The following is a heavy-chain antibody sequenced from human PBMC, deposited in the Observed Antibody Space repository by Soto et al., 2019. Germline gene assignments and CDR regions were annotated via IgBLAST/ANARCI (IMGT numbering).Heavy chain of an antibody. V-gene: IGHV4-39*01. D-gene: IGHD2-2*01. CDR2: IYYTGST. CDR1: GASIGTSRYY. J-gene: IGHJ5*02. CDR3: ARRQCTSASCNWFDT. Sequence: PSETLSLTCTVSGASIGTSRYYWGWIRQPPGKGLEWIGTIYYTGSTYYNPSLNNRVTISVDTSKNQFSLKLSSVTAADTAVYFCARRQCTSASCNWFDTWGQGTLVTVSS.